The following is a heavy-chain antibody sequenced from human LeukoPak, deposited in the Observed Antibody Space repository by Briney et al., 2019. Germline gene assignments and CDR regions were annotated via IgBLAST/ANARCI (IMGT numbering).Heavy chain of an antibody. Sequence: PGRSLRLSCAASGFTFSSYAMHWVRQAPGKGLEWVAVISYDGSNKYYADSVKGRFTISRDNSKNTLYLQMNSLRAEDTAVYYCASMTTYCGGDCYFFDFWGQGTPVTVSS. V-gene: IGHV3-30-3*01. CDR1: GFTFSSYA. D-gene: IGHD2-21*02. CDR2: ISYDGSNK. CDR3: ASMTTYCGGDCYFFDF. J-gene: IGHJ4*02.